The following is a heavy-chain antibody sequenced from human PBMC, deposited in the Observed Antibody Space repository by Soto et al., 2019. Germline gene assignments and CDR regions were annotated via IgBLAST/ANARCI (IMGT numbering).Heavy chain of an antibody. CDR3: ARQQYYYDSSGYPHWFDP. CDR1: EYSFTSYW. D-gene: IGHD3-22*01. CDR2: IYPGDSDT. Sequence: GESLKISCKGSEYSFTSYWIRWVRQMPGKSLERMGIIYPGDSDTRYSPSFQGQVTSSADKSISTAYLQWSSLKASDTAMYYCARQQYYYDSSGYPHWFDPWGQGTLVTVSS. V-gene: IGHV5-51*01. J-gene: IGHJ5*02.